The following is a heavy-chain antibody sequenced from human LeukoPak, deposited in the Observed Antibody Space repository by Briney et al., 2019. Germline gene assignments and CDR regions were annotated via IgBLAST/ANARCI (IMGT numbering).Heavy chain of an antibody. CDR1: GGTFSSYT. CDR2: IIPILGIA. J-gene: IGHJ4*02. Sequence: VASVTVSCKASGGTFSSYTISWVRQAPGQGLELMGRIIPILGIANYAQKFQGRVTITADKSTSTAYMELSSLRSEDTAVYYCASGDYYDSSGCYYGGSLDYWGQGTLVTVSS. V-gene: IGHV1-69*02. D-gene: IGHD3-22*01. CDR3: ASGDYYDSSGCYYGGSLDY.